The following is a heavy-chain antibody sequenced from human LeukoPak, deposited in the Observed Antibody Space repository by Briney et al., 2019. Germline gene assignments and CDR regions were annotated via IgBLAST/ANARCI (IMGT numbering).Heavy chain of an antibody. CDR2: ISTSGSTI. CDR3: AGGGREAIGLWFDA. D-gene: IGHD1-26*01. V-gene: IGHV3-11*04. Sequence: TGGSLRLSCAASGFTFSNYYMSWVRQAPGKGLEWVAYISTSGSTIYYADSVKGRFTISRDNAKNTLYLQMNSLRAEDTAVYYCAGGGREAIGLWFDAWGQGTMVTVSS. CDR1: GFTFSNYY. J-gene: IGHJ5*02.